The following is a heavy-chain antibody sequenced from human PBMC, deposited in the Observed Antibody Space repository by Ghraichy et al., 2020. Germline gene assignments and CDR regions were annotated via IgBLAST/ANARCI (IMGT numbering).Heavy chain of an antibody. D-gene: IGHD1-7*01. CDR3: VRSIWNYQFGPTWSDS. Sequence: SETLSLTCSVSGGSIRHRNYYWGWIRQPPGKGLEWIESIYYAGSTYYNPTLKSRVSVDVDTSNSRFSLELRSVTASDTAIYYCVRSIWNYQFGPTWSDSWGRGTLVTVSS. CDR1: GGSIRHRNYY. CDR2: IYYAGST. V-gene: IGHV4-39*01. J-gene: IGHJ5*01.